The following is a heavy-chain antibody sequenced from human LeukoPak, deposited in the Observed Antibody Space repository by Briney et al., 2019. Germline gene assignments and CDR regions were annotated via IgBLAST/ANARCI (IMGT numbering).Heavy chain of an antibody. Sequence: SGGSLRLSCAASGFTFRSYWMHWVRQAPGKGLVWVSRIKSDGSKTSYADSVKGRFTISRDNAKNTLYLQMNSLRAEDTALYYCARDPHGGSGSDPHDAFDIWGQGTMVTVSS. CDR3: ARDPHGGSGSDPHDAFDI. CDR1: GFTFRSYW. J-gene: IGHJ3*02. D-gene: IGHD1-26*01. CDR2: IKSDGSKT. V-gene: IGHV3-74*01.